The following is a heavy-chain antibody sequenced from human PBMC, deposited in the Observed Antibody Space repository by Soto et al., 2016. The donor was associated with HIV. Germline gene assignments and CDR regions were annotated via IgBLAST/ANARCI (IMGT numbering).Heavy chain of an antibody. D-gene: IGHD3-16*01. CDR2: ISGSGGST. CDR1: GFTFSSYA. CDR3: AKVWGGYDDAFVY. J-gene: IGHJ3*02. Sequence: EVQLLESGGGLVQPGGSLRLSCAASGFTFSSYAMSWVRQAPGKGLEWVSAISGSGGSTYYADSVKGRFTISRDNSKNTLYLQMNSLRAEDTAVYYCAKVWGGYDDAFVYLGPRDEWSPSLQ. V-gene: IGHV3-23*01.